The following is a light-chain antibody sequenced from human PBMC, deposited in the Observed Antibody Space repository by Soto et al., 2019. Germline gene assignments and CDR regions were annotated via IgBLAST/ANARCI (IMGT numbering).Light chain of an antibody. CDR1: QGIRDA. J-gene: IGKJ1*01. CDR3: LQHNSYPQT. Sequence: DIQMTQSPSSLSASVGDRVTITCRASQGIRDALGWYQQKPGKAPKRLIYAASSLQSGVPSRFSGSGSGTEFNLTISSLQPEDFATYYWLQHNSYPQTVGQGTNVDIK. CDR2: AAS. V-gene: IGKV1-17*01.